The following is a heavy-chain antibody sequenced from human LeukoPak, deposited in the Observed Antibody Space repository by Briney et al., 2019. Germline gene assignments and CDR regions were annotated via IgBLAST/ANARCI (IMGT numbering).Heavy chain of an antibody. D-gene: IGHD3-10*01. Sequence: PSETLSLTCAVYGGSFSGYYWSWIRQPPGKGLEWIGEINHSGSTNYNPSLKSRVTMSVDTSKNQFSLKLSSVTAADTAVYYCARDGRFGVYYYYMDVWGKGTTVTISS. CDR2: INHSGST. CDR1: GGSFSGYY. J-gene: IGHJ6*03. V-gene: IGHV4-34*01. CDR3: ARDGRFGVYYYYMDV.